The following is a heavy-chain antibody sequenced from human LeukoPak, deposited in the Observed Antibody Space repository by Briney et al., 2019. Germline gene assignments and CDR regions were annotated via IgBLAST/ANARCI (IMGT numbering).Heavy chain of an antibody. CDR3: ARGRYSIGWSFDP. CDR1: GYTFSSYA. J-gene: IGHJ5*02. CDR2: INTNTGNP. V-gene: IGHV7-4-1*02. D-gene: IGHD6-19*01. Sequence: ASVKVSCKASGYTFSSYAMNWVRQAPGQGLEWMGWINTNTGNPTYAQGFTGRFVFSLDTSVSTAFLQISSLQAEDTAVYYCARGRYSIGWSFDPWGQGTLVTVSS.